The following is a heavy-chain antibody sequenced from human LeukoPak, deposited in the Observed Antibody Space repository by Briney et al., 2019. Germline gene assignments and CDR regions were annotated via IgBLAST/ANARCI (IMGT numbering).Heavy chain of an antibody. Sequence: PSETLSLTCTVSGGSISSGGYYWSWIRQPPGKGLEWIGYIYHSGSTYYNPSLKSLVTISVDRSKNQFSLKLSSVTAADTAVYYCASRRRSWISSSSASGYDQRYYYYYMDVWGKGTTVTVSS. CDR3: ASRRRSWISSSSASGYDQRYYYYYMDV. CDR2: IYHSGST. J-gene: IGHJ6*03. V-gene: IGHV4-30-2*01. CDR1: GGSISSGGYY. D-gene: IGHD6-6*01.